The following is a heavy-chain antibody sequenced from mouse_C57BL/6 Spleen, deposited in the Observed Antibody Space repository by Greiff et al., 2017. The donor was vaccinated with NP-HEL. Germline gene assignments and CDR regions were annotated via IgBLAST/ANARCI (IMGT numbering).Heavy chain of an antibody. CDR1: GYTFTDYN. J-gene: IGHJ4*01. CDR2: INPNNGGT. V-gene: IGHV1-18*01. CDR3: AREEDYDGGYYAMDY. Sequence: EVQLQESGPELVKPGASVKIPCKASGYTFTDYNMDWVKQSHGKSLEWIGDINPNNGGTIYNQKFKGKATLTVDKSSSTAYMELRSLTSEDTAVYYCAREEDYDGGYYAMDYWGQGTSVTVSS. D-gene: IGHD2-4*01.